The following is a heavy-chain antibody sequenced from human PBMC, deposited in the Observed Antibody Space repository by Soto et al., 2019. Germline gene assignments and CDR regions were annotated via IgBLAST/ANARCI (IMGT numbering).Heavy chain of an antibody. Sequence: EVQLVESGGGLVQPGGSLRLSCAASGFTFSSYSMHWVRQAPGKGLEWVSYISPSSSSIYYADSVKGRFTISRDNAKTSLYLQMNSLRAEDTAVYYCARVAYYYDSSGYFYWGQGTLVTVSS. V-gene: IGHV3-48*01. J-gene: IGHJ4*02. CDR3: ARVAYYYDSSGYFY. D-gene: IGHD3-22*01. CDR2: ISPSSSSI. CDR1: GFTFSSYS.